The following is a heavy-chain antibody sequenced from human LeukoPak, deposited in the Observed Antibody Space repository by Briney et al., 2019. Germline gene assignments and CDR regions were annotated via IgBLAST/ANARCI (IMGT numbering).Heavy chain of an antibody. CDR1: GFTFSSYS. V-gene: IGHV3-21*01. CDR2: ISSSSYI. CDR3: VRGAAGGEYYFDY. Sequence: GGSLRLSCAASGFTFSSYSMNWVRQAPGKGLEWVSSISSSSYIYYADSVKGRFTISRDNAKNSLYLQVNSLRAEDTAVYYCVRGAAGGEYYFDYWGQGTLVTVSS. D-gene: IGHD6-13*01. J-gene: IGHJ4*02.